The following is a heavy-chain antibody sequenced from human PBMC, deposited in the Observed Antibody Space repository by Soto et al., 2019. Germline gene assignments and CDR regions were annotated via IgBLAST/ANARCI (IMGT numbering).Heavy chain of an antibody. J-gene: IGHJ6*02. Sequence: QDQQVQSGAKVKKPGSSVQVSCKVSGGTFSNYAIDWVRLAPGHGLEWMGGIAPIFGTTYYTQKFQGRATIIADDSTTTAYLEMSSLRSEDTAIYYCARVEAVAGLYNYHGLDVWGQGTAVTVSS. D-gene: IGHD6-19*01. CDR2: IAPIFGTT. V-gene: IGHV1-69*12. CDR3: ARVEAVAGLYNYHGLDV. CDR1: GGTFSNYA.